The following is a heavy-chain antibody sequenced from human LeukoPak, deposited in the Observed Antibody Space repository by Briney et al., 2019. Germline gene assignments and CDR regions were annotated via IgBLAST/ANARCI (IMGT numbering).Heavy chain of an antibody. D-gene: IGHD6-6*01. CDR1: GGTFSSYA. J-gene: IGHJ2*01. CDR3: ARDRAYSSSSWWYFDL. V-gene: IGHV1-69*05. Sequence: SVKVSCKASGGTFSSYAISWVRQAPGQGLERMGGIIPIFGTANYAQKFQGRVTITTDESTSTAYMELSSLRSEDTAVYYCARDRAYSSSSWWYFDLWGRGTLVTVSS. CDR2: IIPIFGTA.